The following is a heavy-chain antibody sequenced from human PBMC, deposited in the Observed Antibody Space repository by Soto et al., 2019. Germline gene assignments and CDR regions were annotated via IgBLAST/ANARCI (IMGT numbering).Heavy chain of an antibody. V-gene: IGHV3-30-3*01. J-gene: IGHJ3*02. CDR2: ISYDGGNK. CDR1: GFTFSSYA. Sequence: QVQLVESGGGVVQPGRSLRLSCAASGFTFSSYAMHWVRQAPGKGLEWVAVISYDGGNKYYADSVKGRFTISRDNSKNTLYLQMTSLRAEDTAVYYCARTYIQDYYCSGSEAFDIWGQGTMVTVSS. D-gene: IGHD3-10*01. CDR3: ARTYIQDYYCSGSEAFDI.